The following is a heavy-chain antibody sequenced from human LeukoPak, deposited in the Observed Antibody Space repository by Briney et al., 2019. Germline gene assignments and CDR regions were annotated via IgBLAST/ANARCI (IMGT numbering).Heavy chain of an antibody. CDR3: ARGVARGYSYGAVAEDAFDI. V-gene: IGHV4-59*01. D-gene: IGHD5-18*01. J-gene: IGHJ3*02. CDR2: IYYSGST. CDR1: GGSISSYY. Sequence: SETLSLTCTVSGGSISSYYWSWIRQPPGKGLEWIGYIYYSGSTNYNPSLKSRVTISVDTSKNQFSLKLSSVTAADTAVYYCARGVARGYSYGAVAEDAFDIWGQGTMVTVSS.